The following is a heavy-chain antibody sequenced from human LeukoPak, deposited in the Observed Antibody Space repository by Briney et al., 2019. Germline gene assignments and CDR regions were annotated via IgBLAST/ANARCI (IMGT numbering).Heavy chain of an antibody. CDR2: IYYCGSN. V-gene: IGHV4-34*01. D-gene: IGHD3-10*01. J-gene: IGHJ4*02. CDR1: GRAFTGYY. Sequence: SEPLSLTCAVHGRAFTGYYWSWIRQPPGKGLEGIGIIYYCGSNYYNPSLTSRVGISVDTSKNQFSLELSSVTGADTAVYYCARRIGYYYADEGHFDYWGQGTLVTVSS. CDR3: ARRIGYYYADEGHFDY.